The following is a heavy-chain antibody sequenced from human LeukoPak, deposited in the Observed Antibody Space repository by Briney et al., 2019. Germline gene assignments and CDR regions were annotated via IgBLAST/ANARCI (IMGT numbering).Heavy chain of an antibody. CDR1: GFTFSNYG. V-gene: IGHV3-23*01. J-gene: IGHJ4*02. D-gene: IGHD6-19*01. CDR2: VSGSGSTT. Sequence: PGGTLRLSCAASGFTFSNYGMSWVRQAPGKGLEWVSTVSGSGSTTYYADSVKGRFTISRDNSKNTLYLQMNSLRAEDTAVYYCARSYNSGWPYYFDYRGQGTLVTVSS. CDR3: ARSYNSGWPYYFDY.